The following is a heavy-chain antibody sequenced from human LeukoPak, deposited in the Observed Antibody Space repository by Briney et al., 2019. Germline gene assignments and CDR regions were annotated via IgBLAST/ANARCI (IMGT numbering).Heavy chain of an antibody. D-gene: IGHD6-19*01. CDR2: INPNSGGT. CDR3: ARVRTAVAGTGGYKYVDY. CDR1: GYTFTGYY. V-gene: IGHV1-2*06. Sequence: GASVKVSCKASGYTFTGYYMHWVRQAPGQGLEWMGRINPNSGGTKCAQKFQGRVTMTRDTSISTAYMELSRLRSDDTAVYYCARVRTAVAGTGGYKYVDYWGQGTLVTVSS. J-gene: IGHJ4*02.